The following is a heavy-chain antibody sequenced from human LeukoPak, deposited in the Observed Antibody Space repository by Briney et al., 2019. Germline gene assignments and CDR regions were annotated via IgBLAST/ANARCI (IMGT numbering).Heavy chain of an antibody. V-gene: IGHV4-38-2*01. J-gene: IGHJ5*02. Sequence: TSETLSLTCAVPGYSISSGYYWGWIRQPPGKGLEWIGSIYHSGSTYYNPSLKSRVTISVDTSKNQFSLKLSSVTAADTAVYYCARPIQTYYDFWSGRGAHDWFDPWGQGTLVTVSS. CDR2: IYHSGST. D-gene: IGHD3-3*01. CDR1: GYSISSGYY. CDR3: ARPIQTYYDFWSGRGAHDWFDP.